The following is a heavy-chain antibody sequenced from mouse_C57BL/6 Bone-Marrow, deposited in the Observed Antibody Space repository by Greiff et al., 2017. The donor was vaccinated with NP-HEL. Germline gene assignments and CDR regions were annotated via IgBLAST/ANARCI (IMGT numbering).Heavy chain of an antibody. CDR2: SRNKANDYTT. CDR1: GFTFSDFY. Sequence: DVKLVESGGGLVQSGRSLRLSCATSGFTFSDFYMEWVRQAPGQGLEWIAASRNKANDYTTEYSASVKGRFIVSRATSQSILYLHMNALRAEDTAIYYCARDLYYYGSGFAYWGQGTLVTVSA. D-gene: IGHD1-1*01. V-gene: IGHV7-1*01. J-gene: IGHJ3*01. CDR3: ARDLYYYGSGFAY.